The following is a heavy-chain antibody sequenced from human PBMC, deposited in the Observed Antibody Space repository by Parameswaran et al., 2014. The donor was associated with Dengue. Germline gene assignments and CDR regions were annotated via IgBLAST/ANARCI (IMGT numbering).Heavy chain of an antibody. CDR2: IIPILGVT. CDR3: AIPPHRCTSLSCYVWYDY. D-gene: IGHD3-22*01. J-gene: IGHJ4*02. V-gene: IGHV1-69*02. Sequence: WVRQAPGQGLEWVGRIIPILGVTNYAQNFQGRVTIIADRSARTAYMELNSLRSDDTAVYYCAIPPHRCTSLSCYVWYDYWGQGTLVTVSS.